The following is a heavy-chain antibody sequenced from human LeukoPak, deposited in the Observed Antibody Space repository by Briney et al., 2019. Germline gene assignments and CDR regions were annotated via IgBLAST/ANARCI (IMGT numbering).Heavy chain of an antibody. CDR1: GFTFSSFW. J-gene: IGHJ4*02. CDR3: ARGYGDSIHFDY. V-gene: IGHV3-7*04. CDR2: IKRDGSEK. Sequence: GGSLRLSCAASGFTFSSFWMSWVRQAPGKGLEWVANIKRDGSEKYYVDSVKGRFTISRDNAKSSLYLQMNSLRAEEAAVYYCARGYGDSIHFDYWGQGTLVTVSS. D-gene: IGHD4-17*01.